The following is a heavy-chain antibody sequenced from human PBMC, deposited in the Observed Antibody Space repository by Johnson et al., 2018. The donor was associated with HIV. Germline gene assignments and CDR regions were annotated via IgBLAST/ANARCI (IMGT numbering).Heavy chain of an antibody. CDR2: ISYDGSNK. CDR1: GFTFSTYG. CDR3: TTDSVSRIRPGVAFDI. V-gene: IGHV3-33*08. D-gene: IGHD5/OR15-5a*01. Sequence: VQLVESWGGVVQPGRSLRLSCAASGFTFSTYGMHWVRQAPGKGLEWVAVISYDGSNKYYADSVKGRFTISRDNSKNTLYLQMNSLKTEDTAVYYCTTDSVSRIRPGVAFDIWGQGTMVTVSS. J-gene: IGHJ3*02.